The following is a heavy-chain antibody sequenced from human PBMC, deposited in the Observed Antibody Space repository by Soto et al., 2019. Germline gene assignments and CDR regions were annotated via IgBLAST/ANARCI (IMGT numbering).Heavy chain of an antibody. D-gene: IGHD5-18*01. V-gene: IGHV4-39*07. Sequence: SETLSLTCTVSGGPLSSGSYYWSWIRQSPGQGLEWIGYIYHSGSTYYNPSLKSRVTISVDTSKNQFSLKLSSVTAADTAVYYCARSGDTAMVNYYYYGMDVWGQGTTVTVSS. CDR3: ARSGDTAMVNYYYYGMDV. CDR1: GGPLSSGSYY. J-gene: IGHJ6*02. CDR2: IYHSGST.